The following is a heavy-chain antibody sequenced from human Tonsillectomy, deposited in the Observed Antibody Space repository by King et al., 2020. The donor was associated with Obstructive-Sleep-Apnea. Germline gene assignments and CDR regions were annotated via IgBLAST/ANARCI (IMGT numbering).Heavy chain of an antibody. J-gene: IGHJ6*02. CDR2: IYYSGST. D-gene: IGHD2-8*01. CDR1: GGSISSYY. Sequence: VQLQESGPGLVKPSETLSLTCTVSGGSISSYYWSWIRQPPGKGLEWIGYIYYSGSTNYNPSLKSRVTISVDTSKNQFSLKLSSVTAADTAVYYCARRGFNGVGVTVADYYYYGMDVWGQGTTVTVSS. CDR3: ARRGFNGVGVTVADYYYYGMDV. V-gene: IGHV4-59*08.